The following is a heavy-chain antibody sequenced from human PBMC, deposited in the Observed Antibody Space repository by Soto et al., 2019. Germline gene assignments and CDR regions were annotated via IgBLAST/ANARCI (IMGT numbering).Heavy chain of an antibody. CDR2: IRAYNGYT. CDR1: GYTFTSYG. CDR3: ARASDGYRSGWYAGYFDF. J-gene: IGHJ4*02. Sequence: ASVKVSCKASGYTFTSYGISWVRQAPGQGLEWMGWIRAYNGYTNYAQKFQGRVTVTTDTSTSTAYMELRNLISDDTAIYYCARASDGYRSGWYAGYFDFWGQGTLVTVSS. V-gene: IGHV1-18*04. D-gene: IGHD6-19*01.